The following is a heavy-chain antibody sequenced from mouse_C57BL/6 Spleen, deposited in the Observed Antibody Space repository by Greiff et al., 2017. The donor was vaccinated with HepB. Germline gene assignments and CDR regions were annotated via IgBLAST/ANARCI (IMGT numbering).Heavy chain of an antibody. Sequence: QVQLQQPGAELVKPGASVKLSCKASGYTFTSYWMHWVKQRPGQGLEWIGMIHPNSGRTNYNEKFKSKATLTVDKSSSTAYMQLSSLTSEDSAVYYCARGGSNWYFDVWGTGTTVTVSS. V-gene: IGHV1-64*01. J-gene: IGHJ1*03. CDR2: IHPNSGRT. CDR3: ARGGSNWYFDV. D-gene: IGHD1-1*01. CDR1: GYTFTSYW.